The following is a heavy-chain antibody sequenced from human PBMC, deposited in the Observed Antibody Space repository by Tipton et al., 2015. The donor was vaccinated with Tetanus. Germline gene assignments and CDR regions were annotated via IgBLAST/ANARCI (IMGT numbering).Heavy chain of an antibody. CDR2: IWYDGSNK. V-gene: IGHV3-33*01. Sequence: RSLRLSCAASGFTFSSYGMHWVRQAPGKGLEWVAVIWYDGSNKYYADSVKGRFTISRDNSKNTLYLQMNSLRAEDTAVYYCARDGQGSKYAFDTWGQGPMVTVSS. J-gene: IGHJ3*02. D-gene: IGHD5/OR15-5a*01. CDR1: GFTFSSYG. CDR3: ARDGQGSKYAFDT.